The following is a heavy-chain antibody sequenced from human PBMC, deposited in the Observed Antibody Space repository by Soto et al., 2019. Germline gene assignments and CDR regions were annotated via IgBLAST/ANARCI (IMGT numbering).Heavy chain of an antibody. V-gene: IGHV3-7*01. CDR2: IKQDGSEK. CDR3: ARDLSPSAYCGGDCWGWAWFDP. CDR1: GFTFSSYW. J-gene: IGHJ5*02. Sequence: EVQLVESGGGLVQPGGSLRLSCAASGFTFSSYWMSWVRQAPGKGLEWVANIKQDGSEKYYVDSVKGRFTISRDNAKNSLYLQMNSLRAEDTAVYYCARDLSPSAYCGGDCWGWAWFDPWGQGTLVTVSS. D-gene: IGHD2-21*02.